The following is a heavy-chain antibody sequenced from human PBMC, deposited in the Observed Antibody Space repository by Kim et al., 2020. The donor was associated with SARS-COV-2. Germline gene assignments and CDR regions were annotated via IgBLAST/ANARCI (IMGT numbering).Heavy chain of an antibody. CDR2: INAGNGNT. V-gene: IGHV1-3*01. Sequence: ASVKVSCKAEGYTFTSYAMHWVHQAPGQRLEWMGWINAGNGNTKYSQKFQGRVTITRDTSASTAYMELSSLRSEDTAVYYCARELSVYYGSGSPLYYSYGMYVWGQGTTVTVSS. CDR3: ARELSVYYGSGSPLYYSYGMYV. D-gene: IGHD3-10*01. J-gene: IGHJ6*02. CDR1: GYTFTSYA.